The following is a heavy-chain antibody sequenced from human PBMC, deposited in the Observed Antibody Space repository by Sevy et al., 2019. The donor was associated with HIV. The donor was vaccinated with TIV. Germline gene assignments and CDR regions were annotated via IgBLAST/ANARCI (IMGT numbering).Heavy chain of an antibody. CDR1: GFTFSSYA. D-gene: IGHD6-6*01. CDR3: ASWAQGRAARPDDEESDAYDI. J-gene: IGHJ3*02. Sequence: GGSLRLSCAVSGFTFSSYAMSWVRQAPGKGLEWVSAISGSGGSTYYADSVKGRFTISRDISKNTLYLQMNSLRAEETAVYYWASWAQGRAARPDDEESDAYDIWGQGTMVPVSS. V-gene: IGHV3-23*01. CDR2: ISGSGGST.